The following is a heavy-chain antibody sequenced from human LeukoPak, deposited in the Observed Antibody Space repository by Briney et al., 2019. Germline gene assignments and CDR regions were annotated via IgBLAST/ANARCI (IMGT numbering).Heavy chain of an antibody. Sequence: PSETLSLTCTVSGGSISSGSYYWSWIRQPAGKGLEWIGRIYTSGSTNYNPSLKSRVTISVDTSKNQFSLKLSSVTAADTAVYYCARGYSSSWYLTHFDYWGQGTLVTVSS. D-gene: IGHD6-13*01. CDR3: ARGYSSSWYLTHFDY. J-gene: IGHJ4*02. V-gene: IGHV4-61*02. CDR2: IYTSGST. CDR1: GGSISSGSYY.